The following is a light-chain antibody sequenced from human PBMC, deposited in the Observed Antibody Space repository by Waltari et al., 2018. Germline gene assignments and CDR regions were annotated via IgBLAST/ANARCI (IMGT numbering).Light chain of an antibody. CDR3: QQYYSTPLT. V-gene: IGKV4-1*01. J-gene: IGKJ4*01. CDR1: QSVLYSSSNKNY. Sequence: DIVMTQSPDSLAVSLGERATINCKSSQSVLYSSSNKNYLAWYQQKPGQPPKLLIYWASTRESGVPDRFSGSGSGTDFTLTISSLQAADVAVYYCQQYYSTPLTFGGGAKVEIK. CDR2: WAS.